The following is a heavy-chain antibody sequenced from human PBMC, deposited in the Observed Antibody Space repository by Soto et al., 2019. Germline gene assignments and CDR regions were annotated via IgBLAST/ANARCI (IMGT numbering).Heavy chain of an antibody. CDR1: GDSVSSNSAA. CDR2: TYYRSKWYN. D-gene: IGHD5-18*01. V-gene: IGHV6-1*01. Sequence: QVQLQQSGPGLVKPSQTLSLTCAISGDSVSSNSAAWNWIRQSPSRGLEWLGRTYYRSKWYNDYEVSEINRISINPDTSKNQFSLQLNSVTPEDTAVYYCAREVRYSYGYAGDFDYWGQGTLVTVSS. J-gene: IGHJ4*02. CDR3: AREVRYSYGYAGDFDY.